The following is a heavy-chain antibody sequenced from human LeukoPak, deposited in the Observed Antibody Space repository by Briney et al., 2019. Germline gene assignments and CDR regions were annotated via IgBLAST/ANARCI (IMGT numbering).Heavy chain of an antibody. CDR1: GGSISSGDYY. CDR3: ARGNYYGSGSYIDY. V-gene: IGHV4-30-4*01. CDR2: IYYSGST. Sequence: PSETLSLTCTVSGGSISSGDYYWSWIRQPPGKGLEWIGYIYYSGSTYYNPSLKSRVTISVDTSKNQFSLKLSSVTAADTAVYYCARGNYYGSGSYIDYWGQGTLVTVSS. D-gene: IGHD3-10*01. J-gene: IGHJ4*02.